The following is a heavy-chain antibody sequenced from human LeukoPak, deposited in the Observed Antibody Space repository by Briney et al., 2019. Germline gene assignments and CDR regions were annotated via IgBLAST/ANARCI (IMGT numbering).Heavy chain of an antibody. CDR3: ASFPGEQQLNY. J-gene: IGHJ4*02. CDR1: GGSISSGSYY. D-gene: IGHD6-13*01. CDR2: IYTSGST. V-gene: IGHV4-61*02. Sequence: SETLSLTCTVSGGSISSGSYYWSWIRQPAGKGLEWIGRIYTSGSTNYNPSLKSRVTISVDTSKNQFSLKLSSVTAADTAVYYCASFPGEQQLNYWGQGTLVTVSS.